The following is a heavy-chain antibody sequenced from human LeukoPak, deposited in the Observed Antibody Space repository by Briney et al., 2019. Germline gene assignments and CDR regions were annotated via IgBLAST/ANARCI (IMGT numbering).Heavy chain of an antibody. CDR2: MNPNSGNT. Sequence: ASVKVSCKASGYTFTSYDINWVRQATGQGLEWMGWMNPNSGNTGYAQKFQGRVTMTRNTSISTAYMELSSLRSEDTPVYYCARGRTTKLSGSYPRHTKTYYFDYWGQGTLVTVSS. V-gene: IGHV1-8*01. D-gene: IGHD1-26*01. CDR3: ARGRTTKLSGSYPRHTKTYYFDY. J-gene: IGHJ4*02. CDR1: GYTFTSYD.